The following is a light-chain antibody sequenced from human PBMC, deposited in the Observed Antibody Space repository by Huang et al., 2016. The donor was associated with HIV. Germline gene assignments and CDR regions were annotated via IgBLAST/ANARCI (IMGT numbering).Light chain of an antibody. CDR2: LGS. V-gene: IGKV2-28*01. CDR1: QSLLHSNGYNY. Sequence: DIVMTQSPLSLPVTPGESASISCRSSQSLLHSNGYNYLDWYLQKSGQSQQLLIYLGSNRASGVPDRFSGSGSGTDFTLKISRVEAEDVGVYYCMQALQTPTFGQGTKVEIK. J-gene: IGKJ1*01. CDR3: MQALQTPT.